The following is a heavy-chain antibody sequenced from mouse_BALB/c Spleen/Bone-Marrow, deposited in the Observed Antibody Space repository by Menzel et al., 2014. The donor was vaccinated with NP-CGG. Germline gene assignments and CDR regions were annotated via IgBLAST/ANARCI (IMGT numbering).Heavy chain of an antibody. CDR2: INPGSGGN. V-gene: IGHV1-54*03. CDR1: GYAFTNYW. Sequence: VMLVESGAELVRPGTSAKVSCKASGYAFTNYWIEWIKQRPGQGLEWIGVINPGSGGNNYNEKFKGKATLTADKSSSTVYMQLSSLASDDSAVYFCARELARCMDYWGQGTSVTVSS. CDR3: ARELARCMDY. J-gene: IGHJ4*01. D-gene: IGHD2-12*01.